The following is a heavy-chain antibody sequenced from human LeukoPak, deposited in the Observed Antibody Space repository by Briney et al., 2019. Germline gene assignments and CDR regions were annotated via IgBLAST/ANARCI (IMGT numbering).Heavy chain of an antibody. CDR1: GFIFSSYS. J-gene: IGHJ4*02. CDR3: ARARASYNPFDY. Sequence: PGGSLRLSCAASGFIFSSYSMNWVRQAPGKGLEWVSSISSSSSYIYYADSVKGRFTISRDNAKNSLYLQMNSLRAEDTAVYYCARARASYNPFDYWGQGTLVTVSS. D-gene: IGHD5-24*01. V-gene: IGHV3-21*01. CDR2: ISSSSSYI.